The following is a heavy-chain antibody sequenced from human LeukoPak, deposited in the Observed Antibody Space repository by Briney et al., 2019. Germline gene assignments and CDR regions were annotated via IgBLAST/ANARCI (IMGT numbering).Heavy chain of an antibody. CDR3: ARDSGNYHYDMDV. CDR2: NFFHDGST. CDR1: GYSFNSHH. D-gene: IGHD3-10*01. Sequence: GASVTVSCKTSGYSFNSHHVHWVRQAPGQGLEWMGINFFHDGSTSNTQKFQGRVTMTRDTSTSTVYMELSSLRSEDTAVYYCARDSGNYHYDMDVWGQGTTVIVSS. J-gene: IGHJ6*02. V-gene: IGHV1-46*02.